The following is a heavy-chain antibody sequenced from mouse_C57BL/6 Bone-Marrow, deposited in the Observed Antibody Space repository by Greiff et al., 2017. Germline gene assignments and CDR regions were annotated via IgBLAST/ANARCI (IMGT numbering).Heavy chain of an antibody. CDR1: GYTFTDYN. J-gene: IGHJ2*01. CDR3: ARFPARGDY. V-gene: IGHV1-22*01. Sequence: EVKLVESGPELVKPGASVKMSCKASGYTFTDYNMHWVKQSHGKSLEWIGYINPNNGGTSYNQKFKGKATLTVNKSSSTAYMELRSLTSEDSAVYYCARFPARGDYWGQGTTLTVSS. CDR2: INPNNGGT.